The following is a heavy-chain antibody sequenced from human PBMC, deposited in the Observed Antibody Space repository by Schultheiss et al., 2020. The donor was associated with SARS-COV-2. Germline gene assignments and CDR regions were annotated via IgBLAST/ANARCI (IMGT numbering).Heavy chain of an antibody. V-gene: IGHV3-13*01. J-gene: IGHJ4*02. CDR1: GFTFSSYD. D-gene: IGHD1-26*01. Sequence: GGSLRLSCAASGFTFSSYDMHWVRQATGKGLEWVSAIGTAGDTYYPGSVKGRFTISRDNSKNTLYLQMNSLRAEDTAVYYCATTTNSGRHYYFDYWGQGTLVTVSS. CDR3: ATTTNSGRHYYFDY. CDR2: IGTAGDT.